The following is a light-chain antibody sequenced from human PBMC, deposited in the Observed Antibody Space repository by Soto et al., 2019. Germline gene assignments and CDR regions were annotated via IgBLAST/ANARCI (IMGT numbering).Light chain of an antibody. J-gene: IGLJ1*01. Sequence: QPVLTQSSSASASLGSPAKLTGTLSSGQRTNIIAGHQQQPGNAPRYLMKLESSGSYNKGRGVPDRFSGSSSGADRYLTISNLQSEDEAEYYCETWDTNTRVYGTGTKLTVL. V-gene: IGLV4-60*03. CDR2: LESSGSY. CDR3: ETWDTNTRV. CDR1: SGQRTNI.